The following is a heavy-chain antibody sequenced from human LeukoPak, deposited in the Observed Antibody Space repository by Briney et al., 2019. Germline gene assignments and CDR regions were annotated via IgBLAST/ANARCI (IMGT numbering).Heavy chain of an antibody. CDR2: ISFDGSNK. D-gene: IGHD6-13*01. CDR3: ARDRSISAAGDTY. J-gene: IGHJ4*02. Sequence: GRSLRLSCAASGFSFSNYAMHWVRQAPGKGLEWVAVISFDGSNKYYADSVKGRFTISRDNSTNTLSLQMSSLRAEDTAVYYCARDRSISAAGDTYWGQGTLVTVSS. V-gene: IGHV3-30-3*01. CDR1: GFSFSNYA.